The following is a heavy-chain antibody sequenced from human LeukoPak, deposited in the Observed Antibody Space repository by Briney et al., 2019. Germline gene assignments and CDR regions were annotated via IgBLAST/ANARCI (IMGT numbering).Heavy chain of an antibody. V-gene: IGHV4-34*01. CDR1: GGSFSGYY. Sequence: SETLSLTCDVYGGSFSGYYWSWIRQPPGKGLELIGEINHSGSTNYNPSLNSRVTISVDTSENQFSLKLRSVTAADTAVYYCARVNVVPAAPGFYFDYWGQGTLLTVSS. CDR2: INHSGST. D-gene: IGHD2-2*01. CDR3: ARVNVVPAAPGFYFDY. J-gene: IGHJ4*02.